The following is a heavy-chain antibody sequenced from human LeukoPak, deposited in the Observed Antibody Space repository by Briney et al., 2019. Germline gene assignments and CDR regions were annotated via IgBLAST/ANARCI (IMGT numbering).Heavy chain of an antibody. Sequence: GGSLRLSCAASGLTFRNYGMHWVRQAPGKGLEWVAVIWYDGSNQYYVDSVKGRFTISRDKSKNTLYLQMNSLKVEDTAVYYCARLPTFYFDSSHYHYDYWGRGTQVTVSS. CDR2: IWYDGSNQ. D-gene: IGHD3-22*01. CDR1: GLTFRNYG. V-gene: IGHV3-33*01. J-gene: IGHJ4*02. CDR3: ARLPTFYFDSSHYHYDY.